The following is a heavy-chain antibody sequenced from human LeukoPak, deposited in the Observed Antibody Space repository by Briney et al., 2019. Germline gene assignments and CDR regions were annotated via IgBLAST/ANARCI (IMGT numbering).Heavy chain of an antibody. V-gene: IGHV5-51*01. D-gene: IGHD1-26*01. Sequence: GESLKISCKGSRYSFTSYWIGWVRQMPGKGLEWMGIIYPGDSDTRYSPSFQGQVTISADKSISTAYLQWSSLKASDTAMYYCATQTISSGSYYYYYYMDVWGKGTTVTVSS. CDR3: ATQTISSGSYYYYYYMDV. CDR2: IYPGDSDT. J-gene: IGHJ6*03. CDR1: RYSFTSYW.